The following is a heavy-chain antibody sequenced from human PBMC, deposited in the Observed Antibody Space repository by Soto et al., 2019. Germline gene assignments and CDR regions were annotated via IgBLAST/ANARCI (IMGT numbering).Heavy chain of an antibody. CDR2: IIPIFGTA. J-gene: IGHJ4*02. CDR3: AREALDIVATIGGRFDY. D-gene: IGHD5-12*01. Sequence: GASVKVSCKASGGTFSSYAISWVRQAPGQGLEWMGGIIPIFGTANYAQKFQGRVTITADKSTSTAYMELSSLRSEDTAVYYCAREALDIVATIGGRFDYWGQGTLVTVSS. CDR1: GGTFSSYA. V-gene: IGHV1-69*06.